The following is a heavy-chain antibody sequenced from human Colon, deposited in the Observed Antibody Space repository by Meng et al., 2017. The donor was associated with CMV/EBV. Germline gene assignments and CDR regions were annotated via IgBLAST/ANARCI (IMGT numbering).Heavy chain of an antibody. CDR3: ARTSARGSWLDP. CDR2: TYYRSRLYN. V-gene: IGHV6-1*01. J-gene: IGHJ5*01. CDR1: GDSVTNNNAA. D-gene: IGHD1-26*01. Sequence: GDSVTNNNAAWNWIRQSPARGLEWLGRTYYRSRLYNDYAVSMKGRITINPDTSKNQFSLQLNSVTPDDTAIYYCARTSARGSWLDPWGQGTLVTVSS.